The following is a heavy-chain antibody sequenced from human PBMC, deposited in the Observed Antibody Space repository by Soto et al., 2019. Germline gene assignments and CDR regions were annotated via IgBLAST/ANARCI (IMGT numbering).Heavy chain of an antibody. J-gene: IGHJ5*02. CDR1: GFTFSSYA. V-gene: IGHV3-23*01. CDR2: ISGSGAGT. CDR3: AKRRMGSRGLSP. Sequence: EVQLLESGGGLAQPGGSLRLSCAASGFTFSSYAMSWVRQAPGKGLEWVSAISGSGAGTFYAASVKGRCTISRDNSKNTPYLQMNSLRAEDTAVYYFAKRRMGSRGLSPWGQGTGVIVS. D-gene: IGHD3-10*01.